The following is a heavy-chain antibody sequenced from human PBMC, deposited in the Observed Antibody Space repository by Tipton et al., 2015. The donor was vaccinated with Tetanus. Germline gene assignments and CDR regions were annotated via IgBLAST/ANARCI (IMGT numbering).Heavy chain of an antibody. CDR1: GGTFSSYA. CDR3: ARGSIFGVVIPGGYYYGMDV. V-gene: IGHV1-69*06. J-gene: IGHJ6*02. Sequence: QLVQSGAEVKKPGSSVKVSCKASGGTFSSYAISWVRQAPGQGLEWMGGIIPIFGTANYAQKFQGRVTITTDKSTSTAYMELSSLGSEDTAVYYCARGSIFGVVIPGGYYYGMDVWGQGSTVPVSS. D-gene: IGHD3-3*01. CDR2: IIPIFGTA.